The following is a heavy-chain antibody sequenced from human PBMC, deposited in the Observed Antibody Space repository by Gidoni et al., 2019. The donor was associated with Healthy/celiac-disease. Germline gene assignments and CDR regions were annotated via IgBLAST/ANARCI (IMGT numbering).Heavy chain of an antibody. CDR2: ISGSGGST. V-gene: IGHV3-23*01. J-gene: IGHJ6*02. CDR1: GFTFSSYA. Sequence: EVQLLESGGGLVQPGGSLRLSCAASGFTFSSYAMSWVRQAPGKGLEWVSAISGSGGSTYYADSVKGRFTISRDNSKNTLYLQMNSLRAEDTAVYYCAKGRYYDSSGFQRDYGMDVWGQGTTVTVSS. D-gene: IGHD3-22*01. CDR3: AKGRYYDSSGFQRDYGMDV.